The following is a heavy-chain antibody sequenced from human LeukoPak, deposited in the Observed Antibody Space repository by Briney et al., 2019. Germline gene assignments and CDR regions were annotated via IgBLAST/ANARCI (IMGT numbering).Heavy chain of an antibody. Sequence: GGSLRLSCAASGFTFSSSWMSWVRQAPGKGLEWVANIKQDGSEEYYVDSVKGRFTISRDNAKNSLYLQMNTLRVEDTAVYYCARDYDFWSGYYCDNWGQGTLVTVSS. V-gene: IGHV3-7*05. CDR3: ARDYDFWSGYYCDN. CDR1: GFTFSSSW. J-gene: IGHJ4*02. D-gene: IGHD3-3*01. CDR2: IKQDGSEE.